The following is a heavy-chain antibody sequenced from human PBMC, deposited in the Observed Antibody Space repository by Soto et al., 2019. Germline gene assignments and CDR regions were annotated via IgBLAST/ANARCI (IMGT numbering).Heavy chain of an antibody. CDR3: ARGYSSSVHGWFDP. CDR2: IIPIFGTA. D-gene: IGHD6-6*01. Sequence: QVQLVQSGAEVKKPGSSVKVSCKASGGTFSSYAISWVLQAPGQGHEWMGGIIPIFGTANYAKKFQGRVTITAEESTSTAYMELSSLRSEDTAVYYCARGYSSSVHGWFDPCGQGTLVTVSS. V-gene: IGHV1-69*01. CDR1: GGTFSSYA. J-gene: IGHJ5*02.